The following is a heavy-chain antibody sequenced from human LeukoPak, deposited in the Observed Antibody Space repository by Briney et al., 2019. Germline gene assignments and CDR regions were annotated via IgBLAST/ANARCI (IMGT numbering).Heavy chain of an antibody. CDR2: IIPIFGTA. V-gene: IGHV1-69*05. D-gene: IGHD6-19*01. Sequence: SVKVSCKASGGTFSSYAISWVRQAPGQGLEWMGGIIPIFGTANYAQKLQGRVTMTTDTSTSTAYMELRSLRSDDTAVYYCARAAAVAGTTDYWGQGTLVTVSS. CDR1: GGTFSSYA. CDR3: ARAAAVAGTTDY. J-gene: IGHJ4*02.